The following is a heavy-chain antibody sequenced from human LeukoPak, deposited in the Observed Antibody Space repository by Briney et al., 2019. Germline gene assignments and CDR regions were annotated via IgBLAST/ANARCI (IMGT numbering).Heavy chain of an antibody. D-gene: IGHD6-6*01. CDR3: ARGTYRSSSPSIGMPYYLDY. V-gene: IGHV3-21*01. Sequence: GGSLRPSCAASGFTFTRYSMNWVRQAPGKGPEWVSSISSSGSYIFYAQSVEGRFIISRDNAKNSHYLQMNSLRVDDTAVYFCARGTYRSSSPSIGMPYYLDYWGQGILVTVSS. CDR2: ISSSGSYI. CDR1: GFTFTRYS. J-gene: IGHJ4*02.